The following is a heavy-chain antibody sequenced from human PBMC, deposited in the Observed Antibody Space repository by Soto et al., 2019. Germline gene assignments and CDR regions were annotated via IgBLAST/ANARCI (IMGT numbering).Heavy chain of an antibody. D-gene: IGHD3-10*01. J-gene: IGHJ4*02. CDR1: GGTFSSYA. V-gene: IGHV1-69*13. Sequence: GASVKVSCKASGGTFSSYAISWVRQAPGQGLEWMGGIIPIFGTANYAQKFQGRVTITADESTSTAYMELSSLRSEDTAVYYCARTHYYGSGYPVAYYFDYWGQGTLVTVSS. CDR2: IIPIFGTA. CDR3: ARTHYYGSGYPVAYYFDY.